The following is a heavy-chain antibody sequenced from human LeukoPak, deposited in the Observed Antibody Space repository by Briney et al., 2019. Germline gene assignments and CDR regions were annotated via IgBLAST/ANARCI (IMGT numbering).Heavy chain of an antibody. CDR3: ARYYYDSSGYYTAYYGMDV. CDR1: GGTFSSYA. V-gene: IGHV1-69*13. Sequence: SVTVSCKASGGTFSSYAISWVRQAPGQGLEWMGGIIPIFGTANYAQKFQGRVTITADESTSTAYMELSSLRSEDTAVYYCARYYYDSSGYYTAYYGMDVWGQGTTVTVSS. D-gene: IGHD3-22*01. CDR2: IIPIFGTA. J-gene: IGHJ6*02.